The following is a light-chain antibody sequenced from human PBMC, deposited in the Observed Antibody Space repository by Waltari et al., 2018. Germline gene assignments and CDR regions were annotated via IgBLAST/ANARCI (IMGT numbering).Light chain of an antibody. J-gene: IGKJ2*03. CDR3: QQYDKWPPFS. CDR2: AAS. CDR1: QSVGTN. Sequence: ETVMTQSPATLSVSPGDRATLSCRASQSVGTNVAWYQQKPGQAPRLLIYAASTRASDIPTRISGSGSGTEFTFTITGLQSEDFALYFCQQYDKWPPFSFGQGTNLELK. V-gene: IGKV3-15*01.